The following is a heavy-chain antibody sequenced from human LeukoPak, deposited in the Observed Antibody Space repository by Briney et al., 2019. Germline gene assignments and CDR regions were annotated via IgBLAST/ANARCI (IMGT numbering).Heavy chain of an antibody. CDR1: GGTFSSYA. CDR2: IIPIFGTA. V-gene: IGHV1-69*13. CDR3: ARGYSYSGRFDY. Sequence: ASVKVSCKASGGTFSSYAISWVRQAPGQGLEWMGGIIPIFGTANYAQKFQGRVTITADESTSTAYMELSSLRSEDTGVYYCARGYSYSGRFDYWGQGTLVTVSS. J-gene: IGHJ4*02. D-gene: IGHD5-18*01.